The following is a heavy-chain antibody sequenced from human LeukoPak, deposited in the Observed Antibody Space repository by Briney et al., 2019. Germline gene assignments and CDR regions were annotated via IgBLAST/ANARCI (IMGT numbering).Heavy chain of an antibody. Sequence: GGSLRLSCAASGFTFSSYNMNWVRQAPGKGLEWVSSISSSSSYIYYADSVKGRFTISRDSAKNLLYLQMNSLKAEDTALYYCARGLHAGDYWGQGTLVTVSS. CDR1: GFTFSSYN. CDR2: ISSSSSYI. V-gene: IGHV3-21*01. CDR3: ARGLHAGDY. J-gene: IGHJ4*02.